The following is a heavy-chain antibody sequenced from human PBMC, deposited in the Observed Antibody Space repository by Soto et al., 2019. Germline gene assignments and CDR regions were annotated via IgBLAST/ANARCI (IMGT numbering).Heavy chain of an antibody. Sequence: SETLSLTCTVSGGSVSSGSFYWSWIRQPPGKGLEWIAYIYYSGSTNYNPSLKSRVTISVDTSKNQFSLKLSSLTAADTAVYYCARVNYYDSGGVYWFDPWGQRTLVTVSS. D-gene: IGHD3-22*01. J-gene: IGHJ5*02. CDR2: IYYSGST. CDR3: ARVNYYDSGGVYWFDP. CDR1: GGSVSSGSFY. V-gene: IGHV4-61*01.